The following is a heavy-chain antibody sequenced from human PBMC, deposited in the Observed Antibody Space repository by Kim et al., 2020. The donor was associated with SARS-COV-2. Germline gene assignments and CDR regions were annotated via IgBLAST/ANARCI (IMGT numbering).Heavy chain of an antibody. V-gene: IGHV3-11*04. D-gene: IGHD3-22*01. CDR3: AREYDTGGYYYYFDY. CDR2: ISSSGSGSTI. CDR1: GFTFSEYQ. Sequence: GGSLRLSCAASGFTFSEYQMSWIRQAPGKGLEWISYISSSGSGSTIDYADSVRGRFTISRDNAKKSRYLQMSSLRAEDTAVYYCAREYDTGGYYYYFDYWGQGTLVTVSS. J-gene: IGHJ4*02.